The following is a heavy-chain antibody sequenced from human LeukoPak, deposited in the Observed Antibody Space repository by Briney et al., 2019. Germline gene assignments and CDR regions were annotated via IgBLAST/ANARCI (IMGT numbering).Heavy chain of an antibody. V-gene: IGHV4-30-4*08. Sequence: SQTLSLTCTVSGGSISSGDYYWSWIRQPPGKGLEWIGYIYYSGSTYYSPSLKSRVTISVDTSKNQFSLKLRSVTAADTAVYYCARFSLTGYYLFDYWGQGTLVTVSS. CDR1: GGSISSGDYY. J-gene: IGHJ4*02. D-gene: IGHD3-9*01. CDR2: IYYSGST. CDR3: ARFSLTGYYLFDY.